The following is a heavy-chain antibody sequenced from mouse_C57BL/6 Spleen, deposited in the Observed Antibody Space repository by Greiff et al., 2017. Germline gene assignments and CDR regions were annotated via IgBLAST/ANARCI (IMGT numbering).Heavy chain of an antibody. V-gene: IGHV1-80*01. CDR3: ARPLTGPYWYFDV. J-gene: IGHJ1*03. CDR1: GYAFSSYW. Sequence: VQLQQSGAELVKPGASVKISCKASGYAFSSYWTNWVKQRPGKGLEWIGQIYPGDGDTNYKGKFKGKATLTADKSSSTAYMQLSSLTSADSAVYFCARPLTGPYWYFDVWGTGTTVTVSS. CDR2: IYPGDGDT. D-gene: IGHD4-1*01.